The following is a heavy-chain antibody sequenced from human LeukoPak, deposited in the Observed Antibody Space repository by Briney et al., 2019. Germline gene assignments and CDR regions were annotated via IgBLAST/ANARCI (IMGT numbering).Heavy chain of an antibody. D-gene: IGHD3-22*01. CDR3: ASLTMMIY. V-gene: IGHV4-59*01. Sequence: SETLSLTCAVSGGSISSYYWSWIRQPPGKGLEWIGYIYYSGSTNYNPSLKSRVTISVDTSKNQFSLKLSSVTAADTAVYYCASLTMMIYWGQGTMVTVSS. CDR1: GGSISSYY. J-gene: IGHJ3*01. CDR2: IYYSGST.